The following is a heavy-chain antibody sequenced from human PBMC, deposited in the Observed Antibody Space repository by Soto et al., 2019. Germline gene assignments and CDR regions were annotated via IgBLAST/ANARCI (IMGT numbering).Heavy chain of an antibody. CDR1: GFTFSSYA. D-gene: IGHD6-19*01. J-gene: IGHJ4*02. V-gene: IGHV3-30-3*01. CDR2: ISYDGSNK. CDR3: ARDQQWLVMWYFDY. Sequence: AGGSLRLSCAASGFTFSSYAMHWVRQAPGKGLEWVAVISYDGSNKYYADSVKGRFTISRDNSKNTLYLQMNSLRAEDTAVYYCARDQQWLVMWYFDYWGQGTLVTVSS.